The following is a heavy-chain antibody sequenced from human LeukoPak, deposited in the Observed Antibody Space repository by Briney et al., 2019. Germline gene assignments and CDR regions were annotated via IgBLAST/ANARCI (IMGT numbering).Heavy chain of an antibody. V-gene: IGHV1-2*02. J-gene: IGHJ3*02. CDR2: INPNSGGT. CDR3: ARDEGGSDDAFDI. CDR1: GYTFTGYY. D-gene: IGHD3-10*01. Sequence: ASVKVSCKASGYTFTGYYMHWVRQAPGQGLEWMGWINPNSGGTNYAQTFQGRVTITSDTSISTAYMELRRLRSDDTAVYYCARDEGGSDDAFDIWGQGTMVTVSS.